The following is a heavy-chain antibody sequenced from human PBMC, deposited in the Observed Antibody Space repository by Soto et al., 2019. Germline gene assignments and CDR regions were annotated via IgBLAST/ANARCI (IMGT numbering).Heavy chain of an antibody. Sequence: EVQLVQSGGGLVQPGGSLRLSCAASGFIFSDYYMDWVRQFPGKGLEWVGRTRNKVNNYAPEYAPSVKGRFSISRHDSEDSMYLQLNSLKAEDTAVYYCARDTGGSYDFCGQGALVTVSS. CDR2: TRNKVNNYAP. D-gene: IGHD1-26*01. V-gene: IGHV3-72*01. J-gene: IGHJ4*02. CDR3: ARDTGGSYDF. CDR1: GFIFSDYY.